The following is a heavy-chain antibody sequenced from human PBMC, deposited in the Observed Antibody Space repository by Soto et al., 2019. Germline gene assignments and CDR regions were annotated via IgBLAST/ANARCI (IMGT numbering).Heavy chain of an antibody. D-gene: IGHD3-3*01. V-gene: IGHV1-2*04. Sequence: ASVKVSCKASGHTFTGYYMHWVRQAPGQGLEWMGWINPNSGGTNYAQKFQGWVTMTRDTSISTAYMELSRLRSDDTAVYYCARMGTSITIFGDYYYGMDVWGQGTTVTVSS. J-gene: IGHJ6*02. CDR3: ARMGTSITIFGDYYYGMDV. CDR1: GHTFTGYY. CDR2: INPNSGGT.